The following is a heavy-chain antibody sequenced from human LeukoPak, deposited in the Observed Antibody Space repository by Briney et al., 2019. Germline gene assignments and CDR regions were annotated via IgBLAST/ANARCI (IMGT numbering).Heavy chain of an antibody. Sequence: GGSLRLSCAASGFTFSTYGMHWVRQAPGKGLEWVTLISYDGTNKYYADSVKGRFTISRDNSKNTLYLQMNSLRAEDTAVFYCAKRDSSGSYYFDYWGQGTLVTVSS. D-gene: IGHD3-22*01. J-gene: IGHJ4*02. V-gene: IGHV3-30*18. CDR3: AKRDSSGSYYFDY. CDR2: ISYDGTNK. CDR1: GFTFSTYG.